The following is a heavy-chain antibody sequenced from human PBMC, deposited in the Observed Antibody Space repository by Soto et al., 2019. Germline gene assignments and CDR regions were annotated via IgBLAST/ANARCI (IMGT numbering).Heavy chain of an antibody. Sequence: QVQLVQSGAEVKKPGASVKVSCKASGYTFTSYYMHWVRQAPGQGLEWMGIINPSGGSTSYAQKFQGRVTMTRDTSTSTVYMELSSLRSEDTAVYYCARASFPDAYCGGDCYGKYWYFDLWGRGTLVTVSS. V-gene: IGHV1-46*03. CDR3: ARASFPDAYCGGDCYGKYWYFDL. D-gene: IGHD2-21*02. CDR1: GYTFTSYY. J-gene: IGHJ2*01. CDR2: INPSGGST.